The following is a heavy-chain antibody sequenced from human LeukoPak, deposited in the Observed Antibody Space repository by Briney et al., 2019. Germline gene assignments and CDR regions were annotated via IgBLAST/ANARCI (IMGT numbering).Heavy chain of an antibody. D-gene: IGHD3-9*01. Sequence: ASLKVSCKASGYTFTSYGINWVRQAPGQGLEWMGRIIPILGIANYAQKFQGRVTITADKSTSTAYMELSSLRSEDTAVYYCARGTDYDILTGYRPYYYYGMDVWGQGTTVTVSS. J-gene: IGHJ6*02. CDR2: IIPILGIA. V-gene: IGHV1-69*04. CDR3: ARGTDYDILTGYRPYYYYGMDV. CDR1: GYTFTSYG.